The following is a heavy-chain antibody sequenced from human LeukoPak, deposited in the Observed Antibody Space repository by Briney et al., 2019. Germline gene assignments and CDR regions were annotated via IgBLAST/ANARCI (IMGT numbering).Heavy chain of an antibody. CDR3: AGHHPRNTVDF. V-gene: IGHV4-59*08. J-gene: IGHJ4*02. CDR1: GSSISSYY. D-gene: IGHD2/OR15-2a*01. Sequence: SETLSLTCTVSGSSISSYYWSWIRQPPGKGLEWIAYISDIGSINYNPSLKSRVTISLDTSKNQFSLKLSSVTAADTAVYYCAGHHPRNTVDFWGQGTLVTVSS. CDR2: ISDIGSI.